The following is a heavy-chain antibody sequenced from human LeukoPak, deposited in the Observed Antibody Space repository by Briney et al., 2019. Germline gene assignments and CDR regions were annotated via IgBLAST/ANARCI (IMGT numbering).Heavy chain of an antibody. CDR1: GFTFSNSW. CDR3: TTYASVAANY. V-gene: IGHV3-15*01. Sequence: GGSLRLSCAASGFTFSNSWMTWVRQAPGKGLEWVARIKPKSDGETTDYAVPVKGRFAISRDDSENTLYLQMNSLKTEDTAVYYCTTYASVAANYWGQGTLVTVSS. CDR2: IKPKSDGETT. J-gene: IGHJ4*02. D-gene: IGHD2-2*01.